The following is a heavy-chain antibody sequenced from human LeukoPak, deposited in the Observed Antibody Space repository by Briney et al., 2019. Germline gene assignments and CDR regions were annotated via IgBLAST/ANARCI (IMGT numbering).Heavy chain of an antibody. V-gene: IGHV3-21*01. Sequence: PGGSLRLSCAASGFTFSSYSMNWVRQAPGKGLEWVSSISSSSSSIYYADSVKGRFPISRDNAKNSLYLQMNSLRAEDTAVYYCARASGDIVETATMGSYWGQGTLVTVSS. CDR1: GFTFSSYS. D-gene: IGHD5-18*01. CDR3: ARASGDIVETATMGSY. CDR2: ISSSSSSI. J-gene: IGHJ4*02.